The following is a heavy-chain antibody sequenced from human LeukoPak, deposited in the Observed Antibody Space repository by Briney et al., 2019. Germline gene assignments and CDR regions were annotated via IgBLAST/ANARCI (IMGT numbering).Heavy chain of an antibody. V-gene: IGHV1-8*03. D-gene: IGHD3-10*01. CDR2: MNPNSGNT. Sequence: ASVKVSCKXSGYTFTSYDINWVRQATRQGLEWMGWMNPNSGNTGYAQKFQGRVTITRNTSISTAYMELSSLRSEDTAVYYCARGVWFGDLYYFDYWGQGTLVTVSS. CDR1: GYTFTSYD. CDR3: ARGVWFGDLYYFDY. J-gene: IGHJ4*02.